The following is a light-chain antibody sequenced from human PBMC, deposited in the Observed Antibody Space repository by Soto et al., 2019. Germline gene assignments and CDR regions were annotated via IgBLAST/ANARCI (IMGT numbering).Light chain of an antibody. J-gene: IGKJ2*01. CDR1: QSVTSSY. V-gene: IGKV3-20*01. CDR2: GAS. CDR3: QQYGSAPYT. Sequence: IVLTQSPGTLSLSPGERATLSCRASQSVTSSYLAWLQQKPGQAPRLLIYGASSRATGIPDRFSGSGSGTGFTRTISRLEPEDFAVYYCQQYGSAPYTFGQGTKLEIK.